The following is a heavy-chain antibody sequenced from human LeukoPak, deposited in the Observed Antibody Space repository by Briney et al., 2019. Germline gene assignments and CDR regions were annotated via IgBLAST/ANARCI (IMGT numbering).Heavy chain of an antibody. D-gene: IGHD4-17*01. V-gene: IGHV3-7*04. CDR2: INQDGSVR. CDR1: AFTFSNYW. CDR3: ARGGPTVTPADY. Sequence: PGGSLRLSCAASAFTFSNYWVNWVRQAPGKGLEWVANINQDGSVRNYVDSVKGRFTISRDNTKNSVYLQTNSLRAEDTGVYYCARGGPTVTPADYWGQGTLVTVSS. J-gene: IGHJ4*02.